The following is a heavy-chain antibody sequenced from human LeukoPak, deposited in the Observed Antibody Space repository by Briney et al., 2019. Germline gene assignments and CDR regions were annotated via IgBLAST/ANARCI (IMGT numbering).Heavy chain of an antibody. CDR2: INPSGGST. CDR1: GYTFTSYY. D-gene: IGHD2-2*01. CDR3: ARDPSTYCSGTTCYGYYFDY. J-gene: IGHJ4*02. Sequence: ASVKVSCKASGYTFTSYYMHWVRQAPGQGLEWMGIINPSGGSTSYAQKFQGRVSITRDTSASTAYMELSSLRSEDAAVYYCARDPSTYCSGTTCYGYYFDYWGQGTLVTVSS. V-gene: IGHV1-46*01.